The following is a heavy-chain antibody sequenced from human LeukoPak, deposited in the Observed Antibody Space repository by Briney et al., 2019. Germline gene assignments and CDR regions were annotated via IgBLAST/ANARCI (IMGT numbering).Heavy chain of an antibody. V-gene: IGHV3-30*04. CDR2: ISYDGSNR. CDR3: VRLTAAGRRTDFDY. D-gene: IGHD6-13*01. CDR1: GFTFSSYA. Sequence: GTSLRPSCAASGFTFSSYAMHWVRQAPGKGLEWVAAISYDGSNRYYADSVKGRFTISRDNSKNTLYLQMNSLRTEDTAVYYCVRLTAAGRRTDFDYWGQGTLVTVSS. J-gene: IGHJ4*02.